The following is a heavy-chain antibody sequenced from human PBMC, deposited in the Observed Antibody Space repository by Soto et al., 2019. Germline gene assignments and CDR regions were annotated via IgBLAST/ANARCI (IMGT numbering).Heavy chain of an antibody. J-gene: IGHJ6*04. CDR3: ARDYPYHPAFYSAYVLDV. V-gene: IGHV3-7*01. Sequence: GGSLRLSCAASGFTFSSYWMSWVRQAPGKGLEWVANIKQDGSEKYYVDSVKGRFTISRDNAKNSLYLQMNSLRAEDTAVYYCARDYPYHPAFYSAYVLDVWGKGTTVTVSS. CDR1: GFTFSSYW. D-gene: IGHD5-12*01. CDR2: IKQDGSEK.